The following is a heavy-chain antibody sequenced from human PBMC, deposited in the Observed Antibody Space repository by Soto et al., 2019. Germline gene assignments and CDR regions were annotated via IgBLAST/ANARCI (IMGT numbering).Heavy chain of an antibody. CDR1: GFSLSTSGVD. CDR2: IYWDDDK. V-gene: IGHV2-5*02. CDR3: AYLPCSGGSCYWFSYSGMDV. Sequence: QITLKESGPTWVKPTQTLAQTCTLSGFSLSTSGVDVAWIRQPPGKALEWLALIYWDDDKRYRPSLETRLTITKDTSKNQVVLTMTNMDSVDSATYYCAYLPCSGGSCYWFSYSGMDVWGQGTTVTVSS. D-gene: IGHD2-15*01. J-gene: IGHJ6*02.